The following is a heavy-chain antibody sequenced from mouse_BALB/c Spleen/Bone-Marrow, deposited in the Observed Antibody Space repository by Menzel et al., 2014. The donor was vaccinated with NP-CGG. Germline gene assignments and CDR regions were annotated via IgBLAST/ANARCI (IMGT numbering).Heavy chain of an antibody. J-gene: IGHJ4*01. CDR2: IYPGVGDT. CDR3: ARSELGRYYAMDY. CDR1: GYAFSSYW. Sequence: VQLQQSGAELVRPGSSVKISCKASGYAFSSYWMNWVKQRPGQGLEWIGQIYPGVGDTNYNGKFKGKATLTADKSSSTAYMQLSSLTSEDSAVYFCARSELGRYYAMDYWGQGTSVTVSS. D-gene: IGHD4-1*01. V-gene: IGHV1-80*01.